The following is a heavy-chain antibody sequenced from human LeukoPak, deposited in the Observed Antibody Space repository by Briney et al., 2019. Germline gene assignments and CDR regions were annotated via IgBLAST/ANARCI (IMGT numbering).Heavy chain of an antibody. CDR3: ARESDSGGYRFDY. D-gene: IGHD3-22*01. CDR1: GFTFSSYE. V-gene: IGHV3-48*03. J-gene: IGHJ4*02. Sequence: GGSLRLSCAASGFTFSSYEMIWVRQAPGKGLEWVSYISTSGGTVLYADSVKGRFTISRDNGKSSLYLQMNSLRTGDTAVYYCARESDSGGYRFDYWGQGSLVTVSS. CDR2: ISTSGGTV.